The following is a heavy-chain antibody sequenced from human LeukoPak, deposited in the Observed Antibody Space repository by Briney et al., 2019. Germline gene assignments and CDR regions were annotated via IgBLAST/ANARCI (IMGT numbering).Heavy chain of an antibody. D-gene: IGHD3-3*02. CDR2: LYSGGST. J-gene: IGHJ4*02. CDR3: ARASAVIYYFDY. CDR1: GFTFSSYA. V-gene: IGHV3-66*01. Sequence: PGGSLRLSCAASGFTFSSYAMSWVRQAPGKGLEWVSLLYSGGSTDYADSAKGRFTISRDNSKNTLYLQMNSLRVEDTAVYYCARASAVIYYFDYWGQGTLVTVSS.